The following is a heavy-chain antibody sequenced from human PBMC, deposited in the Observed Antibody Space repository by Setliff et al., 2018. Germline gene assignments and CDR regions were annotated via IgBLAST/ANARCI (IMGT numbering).Heavy chain of an antibody. CDR2: INHRGST. Sequence: PSETLSLTCAAYGGTFSDYYWTWIRQPPGKGLEWVGEINHRGSTTYNPSLKSRVTISIDTSKDQFSLNLTSVTAADTAVYYCARGGGGYHAASWGQGILVTVSS. D-gene: IGHD2-2*01. CDR1: GGTFSDYY. J-gene: IGHJ5*02. CDR3: ARGGGGYHAAS. V-gene: IGHV4-34*01.